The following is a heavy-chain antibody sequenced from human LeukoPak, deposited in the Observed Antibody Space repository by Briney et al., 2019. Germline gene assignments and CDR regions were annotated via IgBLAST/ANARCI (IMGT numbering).Heavy chain of an antibody. J-gene: IGHJ4*02. CDR3: AREFFGSGGSPTDY. CDR2: INPNSGGT. Sequence: ASVKVSCKASGYTFTGYYMHWVRQAPGQGLEWMGRINPNSGGTNYAQKFQGRVTMTRDTSISTAYMELSSLRSEDTAVYYCAREFFGSGGSPTDYWGQGTLVTVSS. V-gene: IGHV1-2*06. D-gene: IGHD2-15*01. CDR1: GYTFTGYY.